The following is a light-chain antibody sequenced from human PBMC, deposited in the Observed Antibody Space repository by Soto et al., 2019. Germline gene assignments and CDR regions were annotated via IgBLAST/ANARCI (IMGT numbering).Light chain of an antibody. CDR1: SSDIGGYNY. CDR2: EVS. Sequence: QSALTQPPSVSGSPGQSITISCAGTSSDIGGYNYVSWYQQHQGKPPKVMIYEVSNRPSGVSNRFSGSKSGNTASLTISGLQVEDEADYYCSSYTSSSALYVFGTGTKLTVL. J-gene: IGLJ1*01. CDR3: SSYTSSSALYV. V-gene: IGLV2-14*01.